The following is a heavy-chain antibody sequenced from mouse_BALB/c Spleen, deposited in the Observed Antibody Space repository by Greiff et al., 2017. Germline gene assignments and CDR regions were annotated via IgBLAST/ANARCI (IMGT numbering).Heavy chain of an antibody. D-gene: IGHD1-1*01. CDR2: IWAGGST. CDR1: GFSLTSYG. Sequence: VQRVESGPGLVAPSQSLSITCTVSGFSLTSYGVHWVRQPPGKGLEWLGVIWAGGSTNYNSALMSRLSISKDNSKSQVFLKMNSLQTDDTAMYYCAREMGYYGSSYDWYFDVWGAGTTVTVSS. CDR3: AREMGYYGSSYDWYFDV. J-gene: IGHJ1*01. V-gene: IGHV2-9*02.